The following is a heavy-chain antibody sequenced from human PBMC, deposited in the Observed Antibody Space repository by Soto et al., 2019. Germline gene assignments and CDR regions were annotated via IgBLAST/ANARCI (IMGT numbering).Heavy chain of an antibody. V-gene: IGHV4-30-2*01. CDR1: GASITYGGYS. J-gene: IGHJ4*02. Sequence: PSETLSLTCTVPGASITYGGYSWSWIRQTPGKGLEWIGYINHLETTFYNPSFESRLSLSIDRAKNQFSLNLNSMSAADRAVYFCARGGGSDSFDYWGQGILVTVSS. CDR2: INHLETT. CDR3: ARGGGSDSFDY. D-gene: IGHD1-26*01.